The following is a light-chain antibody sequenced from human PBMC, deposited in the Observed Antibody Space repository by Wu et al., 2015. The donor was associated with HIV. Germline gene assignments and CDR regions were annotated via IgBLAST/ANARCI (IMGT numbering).Light chain of an antibody. V-gene: IGKV3-11*01. J-gene: IGKJ1*01. Sequence: EIVLTQSPATLSVSPGERVTLSCRTSQRVSIYLVWYQQKPGQAPRLLMYDSSNRATGIPARFSGSGSGTDFTLTISSLQPEDVATYYCQKYNTAPWTFGQGTKVEMK. CDR2: DSS. CDR3: QKYNTAPWT. CDR1: QRVSIY.